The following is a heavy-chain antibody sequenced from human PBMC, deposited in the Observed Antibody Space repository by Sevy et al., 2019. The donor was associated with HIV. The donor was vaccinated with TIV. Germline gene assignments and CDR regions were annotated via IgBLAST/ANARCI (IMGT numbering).Heavy chain of an antibody. CDR2: INHSGST. D-gene: IGHD6-13*01. CDR3: AGGGDSSPEYGMDV. V-gene: IGHV4-34*01. J-gene: IGHJ6*02. CDR1: GGSFSGYY. Sequence: SETLSLTCAVYGGSFSGYYWSWIRQPPGKGLEWIGEINHSGSTNYNPSLKSRVTISVDTSKNQFSLKLSSVTAADTTVYYCAGGGDSSPEYGMDVWGQGTTVTVSS.